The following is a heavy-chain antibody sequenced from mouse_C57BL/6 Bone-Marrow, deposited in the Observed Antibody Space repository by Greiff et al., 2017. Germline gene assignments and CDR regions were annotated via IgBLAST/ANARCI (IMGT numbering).Heavy chain of an antibody. CDR2: IYAGGGYT. J-gene: IGHJ2*01. V-gene: IGHV1-63*01. CDR1: GYTFTNYW. Sequence: VKLLESGAELVRPGTSVKMSCAASGYTFTNYWIGWAKQRPGHGLEWIGDIYAGGGYTNYNEKFKGQATLTAEKSSSTAYMQFSSLTSEDSAIYYCARREGDYFDYWGQGTTLTVSS. CDR3: ARREGDYFDY.